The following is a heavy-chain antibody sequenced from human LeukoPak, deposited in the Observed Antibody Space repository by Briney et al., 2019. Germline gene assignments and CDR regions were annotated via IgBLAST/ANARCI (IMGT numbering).Heavy chain of an antibody. CDR2: INPNTGGT. D-gene: IGHD5-24*01. V-gene: IGHV1-2*06. Sequence: AXVKVPCKASGYTFTGYYMNWVRQAPGQGLEWLGRINPNTGGTNFAQSFQGRVTMTRDTSITTAYMELSRLRSDDTAVYYCARVGDGLNDAFDIWGQGTMVTVSS. CDR3: ARVGDGLNDAFDI. CDR1: GYTFTGYY. J-gene: IGHJ3*02.